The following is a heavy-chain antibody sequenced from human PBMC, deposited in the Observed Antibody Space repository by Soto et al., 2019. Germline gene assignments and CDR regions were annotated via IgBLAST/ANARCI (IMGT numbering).Heavy chain of an antibody. CDR2: IYYSGST. V-gene: IGHV4-39*01. J-gene: IGHJ5*02. D-gene: IGHD6-13*01. CDR3: ARQHSSSWYPRGGFDP. CDR1: GGSISSSSYY. Sequence: SETLSLTCTVSGGSISSSSYYWGWIRQPPGKGLEWIGSIYYSGSTYYNPSLKSRVTISVDTSKNQFSLKLSSVTAADTAVYYCARQHSSSWYPRGGFDPWGQGTLVTVSS.